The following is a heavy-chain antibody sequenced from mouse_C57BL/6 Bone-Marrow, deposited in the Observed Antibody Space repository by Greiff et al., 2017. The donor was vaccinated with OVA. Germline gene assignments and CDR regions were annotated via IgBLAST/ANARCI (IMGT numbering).Heavy chain of an antibody. CDR1: GFNIKDDY. CDR3: TTRDYYGSSYDYYFDY. D-gene: IGHD1-1*01. J-gene: IGHJ2*01. V-gene: IGHV14-4*01. CDR2: IDPENGDT. Sequence: VQLQQSGAELVRPGASVKLSCTASGFNIKDDYMHWVKQRPEQGLEWIGWIDPENGDTEYASKFQGKATITADTSSNTAYLQLSSLTSEDTAVYYCTTRDYYGSSYDYYFDYWGQGTTLTVSS.